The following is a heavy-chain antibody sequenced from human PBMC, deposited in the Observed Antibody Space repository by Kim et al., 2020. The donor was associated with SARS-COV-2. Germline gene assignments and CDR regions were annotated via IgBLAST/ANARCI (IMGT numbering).Heavy chain of an antibody. CDR1: GGSISSSSYY. D-gene: IGHD3-10*01. Sequence: SETLSLTCTVSGGSISSSSYYWGWIRQPPGKGLEWIGSIYYSGSTYYNPSLKSRVTISVDTSKNQFSLKLSSVTAADTAVYYCARPHGSGNYFSWFDPWGQGTLVTVSS. CDR3: ARPHGSGNYFSWFDP. V-gene: IGHV4-39*01. J-gene: IGHJ5*02. CDR2: IYYSGST.